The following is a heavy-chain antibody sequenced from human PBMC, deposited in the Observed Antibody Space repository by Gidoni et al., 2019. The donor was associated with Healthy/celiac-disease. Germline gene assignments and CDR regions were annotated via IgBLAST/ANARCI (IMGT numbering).Heavy chain of an antibody. CDR1: GFTFSNAW. V-gene: IGHV3-15*01. J-gene: IGHJ4*02. CDR3: TTAGLLEGY. D-gene: IGHD2-15*01. Sequence: EVQLVESGGGLVKPGGSLRLSCAASGFTFSNAWMSWVRQAPGKGLEWVGRIKSKTDGGKTDYAAPVKGRFTISRDDSKNTLYLKMNSLKTEDTAVYYCTTAGLLEGYWGQGTLVTVSS. CDR2: IKSKTDGGKT.